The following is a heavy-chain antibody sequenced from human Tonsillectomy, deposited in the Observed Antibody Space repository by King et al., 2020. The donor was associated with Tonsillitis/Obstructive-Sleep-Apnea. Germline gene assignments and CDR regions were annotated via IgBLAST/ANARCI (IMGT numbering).Heavy chain of an antibody. CDR2: IDPSDSYT. J-gene: IGHJ3*02. CDR3: ARHGYYGSGSYYSGGDAFDI. Sequence: VQLVESGAEVKKPGESLRISCAGSGYSFTSYWISWVRQMPGKGLEWMGRIDPSDSYTNYSPSFQGHVTISADKSISTAYLQWSSLKASDTAMYYCARHGYYGSGSYYSGGDAFDIWGQGTMVTVSS. V-gene: IGHV5-10-1*03. CDR1: GYSFTSYW. D-gene: IGHD3-10*01.